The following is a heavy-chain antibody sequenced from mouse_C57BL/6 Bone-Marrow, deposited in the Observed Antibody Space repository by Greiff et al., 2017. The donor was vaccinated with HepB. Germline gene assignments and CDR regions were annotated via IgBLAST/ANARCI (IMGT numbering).Heavy chain of an antibody. CDR1: GFNIKDDY. D-gene: IGHD2-3*01. CDR3: TGYDGPYYYAMDY. J-gene: IGHJ4*01. V-gene: IGHV14-4*01. CDR2: IDPENGDT. Sequence: VQLQQSGAELVRPGASVKLSCTASGFNIKDDYMHWVKQRPEQGLEWIGWIDPENGDTEYASKFQGKATIPADTSSNTAYLQLSSLTSEDTAVYYCTGYDGPYYYAMDYWGQGTSVTVSS.